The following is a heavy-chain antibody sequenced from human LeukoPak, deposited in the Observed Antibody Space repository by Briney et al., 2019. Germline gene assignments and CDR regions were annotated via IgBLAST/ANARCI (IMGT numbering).Heavy chain of an antibody. V-gene: IGHV4-39*01. Sequence: SETLSLTCTVSGGAISSSNYYWGWIRQPPGKGLEWIGSIYYSGNTYYNPSLKSRVTISIDTSKNQFSLKLTSVTAADTAVYYCAHFKGGSFDFWGQGTMVTVSS. CDR2: IYYSGNT. CDR3: AHFKGGSFDF. CDR1: GGAISSSNYY. D-gene: IGHD1-26*01. J-gene: IGHJ3*01.